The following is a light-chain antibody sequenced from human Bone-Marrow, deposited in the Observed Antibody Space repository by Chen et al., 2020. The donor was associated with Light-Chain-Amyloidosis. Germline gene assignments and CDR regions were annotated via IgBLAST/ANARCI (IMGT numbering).Light chain of an antibody. Sequence: IVLTQSPATLSLSPGERSTLSCRATQSVTPHLAWYHQTPGQAPRLLVYDASNRASGMPARVSGSGCGADCTLTISGLEGEDFAVDYCQQRSNWPPTFGAGTKVEIK. CDR1: QSVTPH. V-gene: IGKV3-11*01. CDR2: DAS. J-gene: IGKJ4*01. CDR3: QQRSNWPPT.